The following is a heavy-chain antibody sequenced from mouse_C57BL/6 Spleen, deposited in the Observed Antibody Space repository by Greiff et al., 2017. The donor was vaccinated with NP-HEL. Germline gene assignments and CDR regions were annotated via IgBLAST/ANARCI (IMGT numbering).Heavy chain of an antibody. D-gene: IGHD2-12*01. Sequence: QLVESGGGLVKPGGSLKLSCAASGFTFSSYAMSWVRQTPEKRLEWVATISDGGSYTYYPDNVKGRFTISRDNAKNNLYLQMSHLKSEDTAMYYCARDYSPYYYAMDYWGQGTSVTVSS. CDR3: ARDYSPYYYAMDY. CDR1: GFTFSSYA. V-gene: IGHV5-4*01. J-gene: IGHJ4*01. CDR2: ISDGGSYT.